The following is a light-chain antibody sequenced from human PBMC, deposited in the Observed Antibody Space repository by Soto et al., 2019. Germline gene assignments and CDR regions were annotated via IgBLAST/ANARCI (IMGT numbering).Light chain of an antibody. Sequence: DIQMTQSPSSVSASVGDRVTITCRASQDISSWLAWYQQKPRKAPKLLIYAASSLQSGVPSRFSGSGSGTDFTLTISSLQPEDFATYYRQQANSFPRTFGQGTKVEIK. CDR1: QDISSW. V-gene: IGKV1-12*01. CDR3: QQANSFPRT. CDR2: AAS. J-gene: IGKJ1*01.